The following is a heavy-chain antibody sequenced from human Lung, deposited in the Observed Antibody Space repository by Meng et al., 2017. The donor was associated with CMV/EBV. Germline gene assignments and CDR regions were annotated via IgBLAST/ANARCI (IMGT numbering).Heavy chain of an antibody. D-gene: IGHD2-2*03. V-gene: IGHV1-46*01. CDR2: INPSDNTT. Sequence: ASVKVSCKASGYTLTNYYIHWVRQAPGQGLEWMGIINPSDNTTNYAQKFQGRVTMTRDASTSTVYIDMSSLSSDDTALYYCARALGYCSSWYSQYYFDRWGQGTXVTVSS. J-gene: IGHJ4*02. CDR1: GYTLTNYY. CDR3: ARALGYCSSWYSQYYFDR.